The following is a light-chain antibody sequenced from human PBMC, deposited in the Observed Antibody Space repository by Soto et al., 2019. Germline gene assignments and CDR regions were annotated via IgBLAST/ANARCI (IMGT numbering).Light chain of an antibody. CDR1: QSVTSSY. CDR2: GAS. V-gene: IGKV3-20*01. J-gene: IGKJ4*01. Sequence: EIVLTQSPGTLSLSPGERATLSCRASQSVTSSYLAWYQQKPGQAPRLLIYGASSRATGIPDRFSGSGSGTDFTLTISRLEPEDFAVYYCQQYGSSPALGGGTKAEIK. CDR3: QQYGSSPA.